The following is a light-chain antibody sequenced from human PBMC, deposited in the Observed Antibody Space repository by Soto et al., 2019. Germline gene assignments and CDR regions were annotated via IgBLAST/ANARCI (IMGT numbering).Light chain of an antibody. CDR1: QSISNW. CDR2: DAA. J-gene: IGKJ5*01. CDR3: QHYETYPIT. V-gene: IGKV1-5*01. Sequence: DIRMTQSPSPLSASVGDRVTITCRASQSISNWLAWYQQKPGKAPKLLIYDAASLESGVPSRVSGSASGTEFTLTISSLQPDDFATYYCQHYETYPITFGQGTRLEI.